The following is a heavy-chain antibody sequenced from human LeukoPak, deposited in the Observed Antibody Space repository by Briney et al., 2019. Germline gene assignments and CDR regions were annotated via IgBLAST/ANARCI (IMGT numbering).Heavy chain of an antibody. J-gene: IGHJ2*01. Sequence: ASVKVSCTASGYTFTSYGISWVRQAPGQGLEWMGWVSAYNGNTNYAQKLQGRVTMTTDTSTSTAYMELRSLRSDDTAVYYCARDEATIAVAGTLYFDLWGRGTLVTVSS. CDR2: VSAYNGNT. D-gene: IGHD6-19*01. V-gene: IGHV1-18*01. CDR3: ARDEATIAVAGTLYFDL. CDR1: GYTFTSYG.